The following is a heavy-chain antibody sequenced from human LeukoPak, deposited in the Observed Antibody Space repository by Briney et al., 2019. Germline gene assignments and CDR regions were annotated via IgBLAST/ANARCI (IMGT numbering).Heavy chain of an antibody. V-gene: IGHV1-18*01. J-gene: IGHJ5*02. Sequence: ASVKVSCKASGYTFTSYGISWVRQAPGQGLEWMGWISTYNGNTNYAQNLQGRVTMTTDTSTTTAYMELRSLRSDDTAVYYCARVAIFGVGGWFDPWGQGTLVTVSS. CDR2: ISTYNGNT. CDR1: GYTFTSYG. CDR3: ARVAIFGVGGWFDP. D-gene: IGHD3-3*01.